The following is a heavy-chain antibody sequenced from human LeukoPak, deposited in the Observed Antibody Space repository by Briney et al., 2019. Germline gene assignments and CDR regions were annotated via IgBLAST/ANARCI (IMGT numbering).Heavy chain of an antibody. D-gene: IGHD6-6*01. CDR3: ARETWSSTFFDY. J-gene: IGHJ4*02. CDR2: INHGGST. V-gene: IGHV4-34*01. CDR1: GGSFSGYY. Sequence: PSETLSLTCAVYGGSFSGYYWSWIRQPPGKGLEWIGEINHGGSTNYNPSLKSRVTISVDTSKNQFSLKLSSVTAADTAVYYCARETWSSTFFDYWGQGTLVTVSS.